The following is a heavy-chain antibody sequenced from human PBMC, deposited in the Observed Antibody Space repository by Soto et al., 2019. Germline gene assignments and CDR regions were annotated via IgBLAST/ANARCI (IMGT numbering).Heavy chain of an antibody. J-gene: IGHJ6*03. D-gene: IGHD6-13*01. CDR1: GGSISSYY. CDR2: IYYSGST. Sequence: SETLCLTCTVSGGSISSYYWSWIRQPPGKGLEWIGYIYYSGSTNYNPSLKSRVTISVDTSKNQFSLKLSSVTAADTAVYYCARRRVSSSRNYYYYYMDVWGKGTTVTVSS. CDR3: ARRRVSSSRNYYYYYMDV. V-gene: IGHV4-59*08.